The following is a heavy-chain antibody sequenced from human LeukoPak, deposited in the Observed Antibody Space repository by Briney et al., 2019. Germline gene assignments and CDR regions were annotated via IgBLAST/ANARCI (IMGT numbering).Heavy chain of an antibody. J-gene: IGHJ4*02. CDR1: GFTFSSYA. CDR2: ISYDGSNK. V-gene: IGHV3-30*04. Sequence: PGRSLRLSCAASGFTFSSYAMHWVRQAPGKGLEWVAVISYDGSNKYYADSVKGRFTISRDNSKNTLYLQMNSLRAEDTAVYYCARDPGSGWFSGGLSYDYWSQGTLVTVSS. CDR3: ARDPGSGWFSGGLSYDY. D-gene: IGHD6-19*01.